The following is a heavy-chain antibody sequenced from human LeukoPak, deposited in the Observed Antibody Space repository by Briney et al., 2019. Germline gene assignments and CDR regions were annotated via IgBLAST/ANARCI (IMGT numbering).Heavy chain of an antibody. D-gene: IGHD3-10*01. Sequence: PSETLSLTCTVSGGSISSYYWSWIRQPPGKGLEWIGYIYYSGSTNYNPSLKSRVTISVDTSKNQFSLKLSSVTAADTAVYYCARSREMYYYGSGSYEVDYWGQGTLVTVSS. CDR1: GGSISSYY. V-gene: IGHV4-59*08. J-gene: IGHJ4*02. CDR3: ARSREMYYYGSGSYEVDY. CDR2: IYYSGST.